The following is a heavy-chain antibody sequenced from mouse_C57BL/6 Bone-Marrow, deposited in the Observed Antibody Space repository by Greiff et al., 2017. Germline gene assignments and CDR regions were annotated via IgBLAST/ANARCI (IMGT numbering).Heavy chain of an antibody. J-gene: IGHJ4*01. V-gene: IGHV5-15*01. CDR1: GFTFSDYG. Sequence: EVKLMESGGGLVQPGGSLKLSCAASGFTFSDYGMAWVRQAPRKGPAWVAFISNLAYSIYYADTVTGRFTISRENAKNTLYLEMSSLRSEDTAMYYCARLFYAMDYWGQGTSVTVSS. CDR3: ARLFYAMDY. CDR2: ISNLAYSI.